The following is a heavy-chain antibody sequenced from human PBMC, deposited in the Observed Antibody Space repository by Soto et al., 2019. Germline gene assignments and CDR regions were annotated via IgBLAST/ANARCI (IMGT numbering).Heavy chain of an antibody. CDR1: GFTFSDYY. CDR3: ARNDSSGYLDS. J-gene: IGHJ4*02. Sequence: PGGSLRLSCAASGFTFSDYYMSWIRQAPGKGLEWLSYISSSATYAIYADPVKGRFTLSRDNAKNSLYLQMNSLRAEDTAVYYCARNDSSGYLDSWGQGTLVTVSS. CDR2: ISSSATYA. V-gene: IGHV3-11*06. D-gene: IGHD3-22*01.